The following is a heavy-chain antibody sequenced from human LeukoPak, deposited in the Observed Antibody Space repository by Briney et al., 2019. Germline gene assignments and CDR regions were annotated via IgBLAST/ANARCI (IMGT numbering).Heavy chain of an antibody. J-gene: IGHJ5*02. CDR2: ISAYNGNT. V-gene: IGHV1-18*01. CDR1: GYTFTSYG. D-gene: IGHD2-2*01. Sequence: ASVEVSCKASGYTFTSYGISWVRQAPGQGLEWMGWISAYNGNTNYAQKLQGRVTMTTDTSTSTAYMELRSLRSDDTAVYYCARDRDYCSSTSCYADNWFDPWGQGTLVTVSS. CDR3: ARDRDYCSSTSCYADNWFDP.